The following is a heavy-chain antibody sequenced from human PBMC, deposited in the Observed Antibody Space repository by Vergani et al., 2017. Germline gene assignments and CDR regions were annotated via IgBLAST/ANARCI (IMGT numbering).Heavy chain of an antibody. D-gene: IGHD2-2*01. V-gene: IGHV4-59*01. J-gene: IGHJ6*02. CDR2: IYYSGST. CDR1: GGSISSYY. Sequence: QVQLQESGPGLVKPSETLSLTCTVSGGSISSYYWSWIRQPPGKGLEWIGYIYYSGSTNYNPSLKSRVTISVDTSKNQFSLKLSSVTAADTAVYYCARARTVVPAAIEGRLYYYYGMDVWGQGTTVTVSS. CDR3: ARARTVVPAAIEGRLYYYYGMDV.